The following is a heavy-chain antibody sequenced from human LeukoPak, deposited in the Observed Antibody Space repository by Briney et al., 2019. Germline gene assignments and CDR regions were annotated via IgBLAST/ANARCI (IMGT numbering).Heavy chain of an antibody. J-gene: IGHJ4*02. V-gene: IGHV4-59*01. CDR3: ARGGIRELRGSFDY. D-gene: IGHD3-10*01. CDR1: GGSISSYY. CDR2: IYYSGST. Sequence: SETLSLTCTVSGGSISSYYWSWIRQPPGKGLEWIGYIYYSGSTNYNPSLKSRVTISVDTSKNQFSVELSSVTAADTAVYYCARGGIRELRGSFDYWGQGTLVTVSS.